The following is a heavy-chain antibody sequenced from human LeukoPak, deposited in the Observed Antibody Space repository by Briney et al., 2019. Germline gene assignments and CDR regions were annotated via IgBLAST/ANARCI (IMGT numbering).Heavy chain of an antibody. V-gene: IGHV1-2*02. J-gene: IGHJ4*01. CDR3: ALSGDSSGYYVN. Sequence: ASVKVSCKTSGYTFIDYYMHWVRQAPGQGLEWMGWINPNRGGTNYAQKFQGRVTMTRDTSISTAYMELSRLRSDDTAVYYCALSGDSSGYYVNWGDGTLVTVSS. CDR1: GYTFIDYY. D-gene: IGHD3-22*01. CDR2: INPNRGGT.